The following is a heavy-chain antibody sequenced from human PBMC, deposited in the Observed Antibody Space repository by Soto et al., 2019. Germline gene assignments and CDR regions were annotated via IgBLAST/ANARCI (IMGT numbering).Heavy chain of an antibody. J-gene: IGHJ4*02. CDR3: SADLPDWGAYAFDY. D-gene: IGHD3-16*01. Sequence: EVQLVESGGGLVEPGGSLRLSCAASGFTFNRAWMNWVRQGPGKGLEWVGRVKSKVDGETIDYAAPVKGRFTISRDDSRNMVYLQMNSLSTEDTAMYYCSADLPDWGAYAFDYWGQGALVTVSS. CDR1: GFTFNRAW. CDR2: VKSKVDGETI. V-gene: IGHV3-15*07.